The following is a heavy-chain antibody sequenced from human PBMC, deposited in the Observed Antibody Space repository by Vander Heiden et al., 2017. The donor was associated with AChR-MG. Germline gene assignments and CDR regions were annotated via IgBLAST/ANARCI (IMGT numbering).Heavy chain of an antibody. Sequence: EVQLVETGGGLIQPGGSLRLSCAASGFTVSRNSISWVRQAPGKGLEWVSLIYSGGRTDYADPVKGRFTISRDNSKNTLYLKMNSLRAEDTAVYYCARGGNRGDAFDIWGQGTMVTVSS. D-gene: IGHD1-1*01. CDR1: GFTVSRNS. CDR3: ARGGNRGDAFDI. J-gene: IGHJ3*02. V-gene: IGHV3-53*02. CDR2: IYSGGRT.